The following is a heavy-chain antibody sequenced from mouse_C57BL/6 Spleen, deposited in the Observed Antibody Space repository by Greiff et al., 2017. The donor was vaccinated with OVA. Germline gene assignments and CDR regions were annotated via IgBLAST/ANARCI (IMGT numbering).Heavy chain of an antibody. CDR2: IHPNSGST. D-gene: IGHD2-3*01. CDR3: ARNDCDSYYFDY. Sequence: QVQLQQPGAELVKPGASVKLSCKASGYTFTSYWMHWVKQRPGQGLEWIGMIHPNSGSTNYNEKFKSKATLTVDKSSSTAYMQLNSLTSEVSAVYYCARNDCDSYYFDYWGQGTSLTVSS. V-gene: IGHV1-64*01. CDR1: GYTFTSYW. J-gene: IGHJ2*02.